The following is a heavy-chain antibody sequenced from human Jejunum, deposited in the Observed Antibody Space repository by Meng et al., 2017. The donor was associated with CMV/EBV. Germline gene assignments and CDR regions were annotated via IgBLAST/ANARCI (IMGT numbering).Heavy chain of an antibody. CDR2: VSSTGNT. V-gene: IGHV4-30-4*08. Sequence: SFSRDSISGGDYYWGWIRQPPGKGLEWIGYVSSTGNTYYNPSLKSRVTMSIDMAKNQFSLKLSSVFAADTAVYYCARYTPMASFDIWGQGTMVTVSS. J-gene: IGHJ3*02. CDR3: ARYTPMASFDI. CDR1: RDSISGGDYY. D-gene: IGHD5-18*01.